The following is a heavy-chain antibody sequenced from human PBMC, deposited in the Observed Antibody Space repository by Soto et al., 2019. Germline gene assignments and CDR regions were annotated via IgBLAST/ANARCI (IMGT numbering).Heavy chain of an antibody. V-gene: IGHV1-69*02. D-gene: IGHD3-16*01. CDR2: VAPIFDFS. CDR3: ATGALGGRQQLVWDAFDF. CDR1: GGTFDSYS. J-gene: IGHJ3*01. Sequence: QVQLVQSGAEVKKPGSSLRVSCRASGGTFDSYSISWVRQAPGQGLEWLGKVAPIFDFSRYAPKFQGRVTITADKSTSIAYMDLSGLTSEDTAVYYCATGALGGRQQLVWDAFDFWGQGTKVTVSS.